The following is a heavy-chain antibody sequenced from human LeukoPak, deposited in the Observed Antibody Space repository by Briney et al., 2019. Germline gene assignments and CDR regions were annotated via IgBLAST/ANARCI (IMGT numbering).Heavy chain of an antibody. V-gene: IGHV4-59*08. J-gene: IGHJ5*02. Sequence: SETLSLTCTGSGGSISSYYWSWIRQPPGKGLEWIGYIYYSGSTNYNPSLKSRVTISVDTSKNQFSLKLSSVTAADTAVYYCARRRIAAAAGWFDPWGQGTLVTVSS. CDR2: IYYSGST. CDR1: GGSISSYY. D-gene: IGHD6-13*01. CDR3: ARRRIAAAAGWFDP.